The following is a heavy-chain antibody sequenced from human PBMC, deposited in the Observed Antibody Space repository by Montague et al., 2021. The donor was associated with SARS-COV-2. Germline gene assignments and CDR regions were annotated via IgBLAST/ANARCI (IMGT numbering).Heavy chain of an antibody. J-gene: IGHJ4*01. CDR1: GDSVTSKWAA. CDR2: TDYRSKWTS. CDR3: VRDTGSAQAGFDA. V-gene: IGHV6-1*01. Sequence: CAISGDSVTSKWAAWKGIKRTPSKGIEWHRRTDYRSKWTSDYATSVEGRISIDPDTSKNQFFLHLRSVTPEDTGVYYCVRDTGSAQAGFDAWGQGTLVTVSS. D-gene: IGHD4-17*01.